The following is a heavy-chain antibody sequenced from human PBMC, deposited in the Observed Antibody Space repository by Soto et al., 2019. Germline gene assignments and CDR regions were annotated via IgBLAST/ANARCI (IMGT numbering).Heavy chain of an antibody. D-gene: IGHD4-17*01. CDR2: IYPSDSDT. J-gene: IGHJ4*02. V-gene: IGHV5-51*01. CDR3: ARPANTVADHFDL. CDR1: GYTFTIYW. Sequence: GESLKISCQVSGYTFTIYWIGWVRQMPGKGLEWMGIIYPSDSDTRYSPSFQGQVTTSADQSINTAYLQWDSLKASDTAIYYCARPANTVADHFDLWGQGTPVTVSS.